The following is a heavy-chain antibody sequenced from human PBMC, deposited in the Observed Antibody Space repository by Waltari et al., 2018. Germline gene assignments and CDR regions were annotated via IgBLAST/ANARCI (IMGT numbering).Heavy chain of an antibody. CDR3: AGDMVGATIFDY. V-gene: IGHV4-38-2*01. D-gene: IGHD1-26*01. CDR1: GSSISSGYS. CDR2: IYHSGST. Sequence: QVQLQESGPGLVKPSETLSLTCAVSGSSISSGYSCGWIRQPPGKGLAWIGSIYHSGSTYYNPSLKSRVTISVDTSKNQFSLKLSSVTAADTAVYYCAGDMVGATIFDYWGQGTLVTVSS. J-gene: IGHJ4*02.